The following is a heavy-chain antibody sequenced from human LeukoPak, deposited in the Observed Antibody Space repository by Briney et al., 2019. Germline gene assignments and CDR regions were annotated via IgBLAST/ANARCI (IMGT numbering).Heavy chain of an antibody. J-gene: IGHJ6*02. V-gene: IGHV4-30-4*01. Sequence: PSQTLSLTCTVSGGSISSGDYYWSWIRQPPGKGLEWIGYIYYSGSTYYNPSLKSRVTISVDTSKNQFSLKLSSVTAADTAVYYCARTPTYYYYGMDVWGQGTTVTVSS. CDR2: IYYSGST. CDR1: GGSISSGDYY. CDR3: ARTPTYYYYGMDV.